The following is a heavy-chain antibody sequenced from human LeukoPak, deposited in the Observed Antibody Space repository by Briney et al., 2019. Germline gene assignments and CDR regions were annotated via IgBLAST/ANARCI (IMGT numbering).Heavy chain of an antibody. J-gene: IGHJ4*02. Sequence: SETLSLTCTVSGGSTSSYYWSWIRQPAGKGLEWIGRIYNSGTTNYNPSLKSRVTMSVDTSKNHLSLKLSSVTAADTAVYYCAREYSGSYWTGYYFDYWGQGTLVTVSS. D-gene: IGHD1-26*01. V-gene: IGHV4-4*07. CDR3: AREYSGSYWTGYYFDY. CDR2: IYNSGTT. CDR1: GGSTSSYY.